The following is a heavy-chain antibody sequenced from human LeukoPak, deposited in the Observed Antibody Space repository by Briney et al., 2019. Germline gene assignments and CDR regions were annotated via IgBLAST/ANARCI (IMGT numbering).Heavy chain of an antibody. D-gene: IGHD3-9*01. CDR3: ARFQYFDPYGMDV. CDR2: ISSSGSTI. V-gene: IGHV3-11*01. CDR1: GFTFSDYY. J-gene: IGHJ6*02. Sequence: GGSLRLSCAASGFTFSDYYMSWIRQAPGKGLEWVSYISSSGSTIYYADSVKGRFTISRGNAKNSLYLQMNSLRAEDTAVYYCARFQYFDPYGMDVWGQGTTVTVSS.